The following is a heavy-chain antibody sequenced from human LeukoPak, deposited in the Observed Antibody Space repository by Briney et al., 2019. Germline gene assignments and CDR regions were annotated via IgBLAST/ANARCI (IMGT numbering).Heavy chain of an antibody. Sequence: SETLSLTCTVSGDSISNEGYYWSWIRLHPGKGLEWVGYIYESGTSYATPARRSRVSVAVATSDNKLPLRLMSLTAADTAVYYSARAGDRNGFDYWGQGTQVTVSS. CDR1: GDSISNEGYY. CDR2: IYESGTS. V-gene: IGHV4-31*03. D-gene: IGHD1-14*01. CDR3: ARAGDRNGFDY. J-gene: IGHJ4*02.